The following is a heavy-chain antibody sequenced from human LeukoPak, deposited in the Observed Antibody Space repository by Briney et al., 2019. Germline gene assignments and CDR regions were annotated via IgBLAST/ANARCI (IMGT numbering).Heavy chain of an antibody. V-gene: IGHV1-2*06. CDR2: IHPSSGAT. CDR3: ARDLPLED. Sequence: ASVTVSCKASGYTFIANHMHWVRQAPGQGLEWMGRIHPSSGATNYAQRFQGRVTLTRDTSINTAYMELSRLTSDDTAVYYCARDLPLEDWGQGTLVTVSS. J-gene: IGHJ4*02. CDR1: GYTFIANH.